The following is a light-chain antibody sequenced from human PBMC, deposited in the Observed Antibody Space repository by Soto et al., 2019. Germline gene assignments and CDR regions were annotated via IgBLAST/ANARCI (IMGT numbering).Light chain of an antibody. V-gene: IGKV1-5*03. J-gene: IGKJ1*01. Sequence: DIQVTQSPSTLSASVGDRVTISCRASQSISGWLAWYQQKPGKAPNLLIYKASNLESGAPPRFSGSGSGTEFTLTISGLQPDDFATYYCQEYSSPSRTFGQGTKVELK. CDR1: QSISGW. CDR2: KAS. CDR3: QEYSSPSRT.